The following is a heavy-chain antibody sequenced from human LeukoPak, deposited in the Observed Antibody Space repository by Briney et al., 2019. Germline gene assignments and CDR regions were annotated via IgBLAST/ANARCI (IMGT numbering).Heavy chain of an antibody. J-gene: IGHJ4*02. D-gene: IGHD4-23*01. CDR2: IEQHGSEK. CDR3: ATGGPTYYFDY. CDR1: GFTFSSYW. Sequence: PGGSLRLSCAASGFTFSSYWMYWVRQAPGKGLEWVANIEQHGSEKYYVDSVKGRFTISRDNAQNSLYLQMNSLRAEDTAVYYSATGGPTYYFDYWGQGTLVTVSS. V-gene: IGHV3-7*01.